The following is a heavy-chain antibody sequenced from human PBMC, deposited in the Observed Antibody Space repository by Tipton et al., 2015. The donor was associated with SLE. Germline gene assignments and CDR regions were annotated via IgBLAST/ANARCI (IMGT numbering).Heavy chain of an antibody. J-gene: IGHJ5*02. CDR3: ARGYGDYDP. D-gene: IGHD4-17*01. V-gene: IGHV4-59*11. CDR2: IYYTGST. Sequence: TLSLTCTVSGGSISSHYWSWIRQPPGKGLEWIGYIYYTGSTNYNPSLKSRVTISVDTSKNQFSLKLSSVTTADTAVYFCARGYGDYDPWGQGTLVTVSS. CDR1: GGSISSHY.